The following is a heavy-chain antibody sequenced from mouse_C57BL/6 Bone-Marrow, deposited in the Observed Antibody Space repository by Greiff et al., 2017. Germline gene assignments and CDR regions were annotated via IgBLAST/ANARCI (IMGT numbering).Heavy chain of an antibody. CDR2: IDPNSGGT. CDR1: GYTFTDHI. Sequence: VQLQQSGAELASPGASVTLSCKASGYTFTDHIMNWVKKRPGQGLEWIGRIDPNSGGTKYNEKFKSKATLTVDKPSSTAYMQLSSLTSEDSAVYYCASTTVPYYFDYWGQGTTLTVSS. J-gene: IGHJ2*01. D-gene: IGHD1-1*01. CDR3: ASTTVPYYFDY. V-gene: IGHV1-72*01.